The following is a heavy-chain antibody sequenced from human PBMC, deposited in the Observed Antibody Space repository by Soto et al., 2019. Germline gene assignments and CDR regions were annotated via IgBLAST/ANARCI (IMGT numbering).Heavy chain of an antibody. J-gene: IGHJ4*02. CDR3: VRSFTWYSEADF. D-gene: IGHD6-13*01. CDR1: GSRYSSYA. V-gene: IGHV3-23*01. Sequence: EVQLLESGGGLVQPGGSLRLSCAASGSRYSSYALSWVRQAPGKGLEWVSSVSGGGGDTSYADSVRGRFTISRDNSKNTLYLQMNSLRADDAAVYYCVRSFTWYSEADFWGQGTLVTVSS. CDR2: VSGGGGDT.